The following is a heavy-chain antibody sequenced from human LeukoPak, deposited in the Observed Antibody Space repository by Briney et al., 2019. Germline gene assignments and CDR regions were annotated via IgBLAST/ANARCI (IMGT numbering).Heavy chain of an antibody. CDR1: GFTFGDNL. J-gene: IGHJ4*02. V-gene: IGHV3-49*03. CDR2: ISGGTT. D-gene: IGHD6-19*01. CDR3: SRGSGWLSVY. Sequence: GGSLRLSCTASGFTFGDNLMSWFRQAPGKGLEWIGFISGGTTEYAASVKGRFTISRDDSTSIAYLQMNSLTTEDTAVYYCSRGSGWLSVYWGQGTLVTVSS.